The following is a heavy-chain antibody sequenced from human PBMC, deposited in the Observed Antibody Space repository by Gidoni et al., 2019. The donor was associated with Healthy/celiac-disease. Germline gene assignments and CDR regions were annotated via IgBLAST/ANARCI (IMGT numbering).Heavy chain of an antibody. Sequence: QVQLVESGGGVVQPGRSLSLSCAASGFTFSSYAMHWVRQPPGKGLEWVAVISYDESNKYYADSVKGRFTISRDNSKNTLYLQMNSLRAEDTAVYYCANGYFDWLRPDYWGQGTLVTVSS. CDR2: ISYDESNK. CDR1: GFTFSSYA. D-gene: IGHD3-9*01. J-gene: IGHJ4*02. V-gene: IGHV3-30*04. CDR3: ANGYFDWLRPDY.